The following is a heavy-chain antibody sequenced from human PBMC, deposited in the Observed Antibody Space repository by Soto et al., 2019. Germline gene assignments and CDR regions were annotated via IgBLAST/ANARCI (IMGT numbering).Heavy chain of an antibody. CDR1: GFTFSTYD. J-gene: IGHJ6*02. CDR2: IGGLTGYI. Sequence: PGGSLTLSCAASGFTFSTYDMNWVRQAPGKGLEWVSTIGGLTGYIYYADSLKGRFTISRDNAKNSLYLQMNSLRAEDTAVYYCARGWRVGAGGKFYYGLDLWGQGTTVPV. CDR3: ARGWRVGAGGKFYYGLDL. D-gene: IGHD6-13*01. V-gene: IGHV3-21*01.